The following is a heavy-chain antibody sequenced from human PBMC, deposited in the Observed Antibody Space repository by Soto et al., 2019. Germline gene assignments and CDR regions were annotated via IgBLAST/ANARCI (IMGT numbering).Heavy chain of an antibody. Sequence: SETLSLTCTVSGGSVSSGSYYWSWIRQPPGKGLEWIGYIYYSGSTNYNPSLKSRVTISVDTSKNQFSLKLSSVTAADTAVYYCARLGLDYYYYGMDVWGQGTTVTVSS. CDR1: GGSVSSGSYY. CDR2: IYYSGST. V-gene: IGHV4-61*01. CDR3: ARLGLDYYYYGMDV. J-gene: IGHJ6*02.